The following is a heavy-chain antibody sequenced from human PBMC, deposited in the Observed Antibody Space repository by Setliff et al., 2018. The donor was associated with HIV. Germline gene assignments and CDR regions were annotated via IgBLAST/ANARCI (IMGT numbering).Heavy chain of an antibody. CDR1: GFTFSTYS. V-gene: IGHV3-48*01. J-gene: IGHJ4*02. Sequence: PGGSLRLSCAASGFTFSTYSMNWVRQAPGKGLEWVSYISGTSGTMYYADSVKGRFTISRDNAKNSLFLQMNSLTAEDTAVYYCARDYYGGFGDYDFGDYFDYWGQGALVTVSS. D-gene: IGHD4-17*01. CDR3: ARDYYGGFGDYDFGDYFDY. CDR2: ISGTSGTM.